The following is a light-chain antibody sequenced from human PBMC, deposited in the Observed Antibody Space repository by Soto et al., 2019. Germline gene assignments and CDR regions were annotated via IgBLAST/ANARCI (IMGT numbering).Light chain of an antibody. CDR1: QSVSSSY. CDR2: GAS. J-gene: IGKJ4*01. V-gene: IGKV3-20*01. CDR3: QQYGSSRALT. Sequence: EIVLTQSPGTLSLSPGERANLSCRASQSVSSSYLAWYQQKPGQAPRLLIYGASSRATGIPDRFSGSGSGTDFTLTISRLEPEDFAVYYCQQYGSSRALTFGGGTKVEIK.